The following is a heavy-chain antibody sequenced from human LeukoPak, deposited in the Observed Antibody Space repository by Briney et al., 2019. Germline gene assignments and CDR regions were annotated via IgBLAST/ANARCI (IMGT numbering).Heavy chain of an antibody. Sequence: PSETLSLTCTVSGGSISSSSYYWGWIRQPPGKGLEWIGSIYYSGSTYYNPSLKSRVTISVDTSKNQFSLKLSSVTAADTAVYYCARDPVAAAGHYYYYYGMDVWGQGTTVTVSS. J-gene: IGHJ6*02. CDR2: IYYSGST. D-gene: IGHD6-13*01. V-gene: IGHV4-39*07. CDR1: GGSISSSSYY. CDR3: ARDPVAAAGHYYYYYGMDV.